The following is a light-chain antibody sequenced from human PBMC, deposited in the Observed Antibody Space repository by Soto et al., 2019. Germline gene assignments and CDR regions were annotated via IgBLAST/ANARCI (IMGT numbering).Light chain of an antibody. CDR2: NNN. Sequence: QSVLTQPPSASGTPGQRVTISCSGSSSNIGSNIVNWYQQVPGTAPKLLIYNNNQRPSGVPDRFSGSKSGTSASLALSGLQSEDEGDYYCAAWDGRLNGLFFGGGTKLTVL. CDR3: AAWDGRLNGLF. J-gene: IGLJ2*01. V-gene: IGLV1-44*01. CDR1: SSNIGSNI.